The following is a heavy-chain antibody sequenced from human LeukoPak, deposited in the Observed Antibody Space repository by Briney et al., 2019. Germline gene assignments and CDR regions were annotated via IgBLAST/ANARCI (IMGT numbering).Heavy chain of an antibody. CDR2: MHYSGST. D-gene: IGHD3-3*01. J-gene: IGHJ3*02. Sequence: SETLSLTCTVSGGSISSTTHYWSWIRQPPGKGLEWIGSMHYSGSTYYNPSLKSRVTISVDTSKNQFSLKLSSVTAAATAVYYCAATNYDFWSGFLGAVHADDAFDIWGQGTMVTVSS. CDR1: GGSISSTTHY. CDR3: AATNYDFWSGFLGAVHADDAFDI. V-gene: IGHV4-39*07.